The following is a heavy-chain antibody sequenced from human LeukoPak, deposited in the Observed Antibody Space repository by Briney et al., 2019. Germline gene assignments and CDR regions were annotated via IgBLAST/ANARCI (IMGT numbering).Heavy chain of an antibody. Sequence: SQTLSVTCAISGESVSSKNGAWNWIRQSPSRGLEWLGRTYYRSKWYNDYAVSMNGRITINPDTSKNQFSLQLNSVTPDGTAVYYCARDEGASGWHTFDYWGQGTLVTVSS. CDR2: TYYRSKWYN. D-gene: IGHD6-19*01. V-gene: IGHV6-1*01. CDR3: ARDEGASGWHTFDY. CDR1: GESVSSKNGA. J-gene: IGHJ4*02.